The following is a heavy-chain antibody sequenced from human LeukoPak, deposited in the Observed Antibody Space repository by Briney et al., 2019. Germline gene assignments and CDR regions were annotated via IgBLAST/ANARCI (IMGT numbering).Heavy chain of an antibody. CDR2: IHYSGST. CDR1: GGSINNYY. D-gene: IGHD2-15*01. J-gene: IGHJ4*02. CDR3: ARDPRYCSGGSCYSVLDY. V-gene: IGHV4-59*12. Sequence: SETLSLTCTVSGGSINNYYWSWIRQPPGKGLEWIRYIHYSGSTTYNPSLKSRVTISLDTSKNQFSLKLSSVTAADTAVYYCARDPRYCSGGSCYSVLDYWGRGTLVTVSS.